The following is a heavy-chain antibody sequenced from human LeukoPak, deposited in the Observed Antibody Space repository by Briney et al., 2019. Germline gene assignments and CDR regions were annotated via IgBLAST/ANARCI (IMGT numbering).Heavy chain of an antibody. Sequence: ASVEVSRKASVYTFTSYDIHWVRQATGQGLVWMGWMNPNSGNTGYTQKFQGRVTITRNTSISTAYMELSSLRSEDTAVYYCARGSNVLLWFGEKMGAFDIWGQGTMVTVSS. D-gene: IGHD3-10*01. CDR2: MNPNSGNT. CDR1: VYTFTSYD. V-gene: IGHV1-8*03. J-gene: IGHJ3*02. CDR3: ARGSNVLLWFGEKMGAFDI.